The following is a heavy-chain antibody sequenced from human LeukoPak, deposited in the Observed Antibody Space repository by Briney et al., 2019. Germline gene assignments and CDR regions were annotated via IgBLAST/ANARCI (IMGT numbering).Heavy chain of an antibody. CDR3: ARLGGGSIDYYYYYGMDV. CDR1: GYSFTSYW. V-gene: IGHV5-51*01. Sequence: GESLKISCKGSGYSFTSYWIGWVRQMTGKGLEWMGIIYPGDSDTRYSPSFQGQVTISADKSISTAYLQWSSLKASDTAMYYCARLGGGSIDYYYYYGMDVWGQGTTVTVSS. CDR2: IYPGDSDT. D-gene: IGHD2-15*01. J-gene: IGHJ6*02.